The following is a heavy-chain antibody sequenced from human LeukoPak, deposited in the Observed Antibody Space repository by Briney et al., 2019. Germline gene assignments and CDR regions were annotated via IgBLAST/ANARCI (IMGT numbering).Heavy chain of an antibody. CDR1: GGSISGYY. CDR2: INHSGST. J-gene: IGHJ6*02. V-gene: IGHV4-34*01. D-gene: IGHD5-18*01. CDR3: AREVMATAYGMDV. Sequence: SETLSLTCAVYGGSISGYYWSWIRQPPGKGLEWIGEINHSGSTNYNPSLKSRVTISVDTSKNQFSLKLSSVTAADTAVYYCAREVMATAYGMDVWGQGTTVTVSS.